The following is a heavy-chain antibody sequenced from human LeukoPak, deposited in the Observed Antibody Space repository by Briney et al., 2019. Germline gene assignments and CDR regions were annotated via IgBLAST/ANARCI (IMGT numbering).Heavy chain of an antibody. CDR3: ARSLTGRRDFDY. CDR1: GDSVSNNSAA. CDR2: TYYRSTWYN. D-gene: IGHD1-1*01. J-gene: IGHJ4*02. V-gene: IGHV6-1*01. Sequence: SQTLSLTCAISGDSVSNNSAAWNWIRQSPSRGLEWLGRTYYRSTWYNDYALSVKSRMTINPDTSKNQFSLQLNSVTPEDTAVCYCARSLTGRRDFDYWGQGTLVTVSS.